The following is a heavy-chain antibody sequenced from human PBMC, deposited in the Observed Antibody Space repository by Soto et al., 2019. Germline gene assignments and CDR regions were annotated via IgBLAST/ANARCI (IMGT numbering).Heavy chain of an antibody. J-gene: IGHJ6*02. CDR2: ISGSGGST. V-gene: IGHV3-23*01. CDR3: AKVGSLAAAGFSGGMDV. CDR1: GFTFSSYA. D-gene: IGHD6-13*01. Sequence: EVQLLESGGGLVQPGGSLRLSCAASGFTFSSYAMSWVRQAPGKGLEWVSAISGSGGSTYYADSVKGRFTISRDNSKNTLYLQRNSLRAEDTAVYYCAKVGSLAAAGFSGGMDVWGQGTTVTVSS.